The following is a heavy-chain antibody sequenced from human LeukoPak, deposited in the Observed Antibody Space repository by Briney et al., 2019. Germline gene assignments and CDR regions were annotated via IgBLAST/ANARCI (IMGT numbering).Heavy chain of an antibody. Sequence: SVKVSCKASGGTFSSYAISWVRQAPGQGLEWMGGIIPIFGTANYAQKFQGRVTITADESTSTAYMELSSLSSEDTAVYYCARAAPYGGNEGVDYWGQGTLVTVSS. CDR1: GGTFSSYA. D-gene: IGHD4-23*01. J-gene: IGHJ4*02. CDR3: ARAAPYGGNEGVDY. CDR2: IIPIFGTA. V-gene: IGHV1-69*13.